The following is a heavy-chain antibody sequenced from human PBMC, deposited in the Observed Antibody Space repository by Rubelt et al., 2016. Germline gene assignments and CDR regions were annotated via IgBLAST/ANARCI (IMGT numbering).Heavy chain of an antibody. CDR1: GFSLTANGAA. CDR3: AHRMMIRGGPFDV. J-gene: IGHJ4*02. V-gene: IGHV2-5*02. CDR2: IYWDDDK. Sequence: QITLTESGPALVKPTQTLTLTCTWSGFSLTANGAAVGWIRQSPGKALEWLALIYWDDDKRYSPSLKSRLTVTKDAPTNQVVLTMNTVDPWDTATYYCAHRMMIRGGPFDVWGQGALVTVSS. D-gene: IGHD3-10*01.